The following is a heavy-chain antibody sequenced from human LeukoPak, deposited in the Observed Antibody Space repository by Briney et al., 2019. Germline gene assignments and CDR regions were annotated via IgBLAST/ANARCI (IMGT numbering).Heavy chain of an antibody. V-gene: IGHV3-20*04. CDR1: RFTFDDYG. D-gene: IGHD6-6*01. J-gene: IGHJ4*02. CDR3: ARAAGSSSTEYYFDY. Sequence: GGSLRLSCAASRFTFDDYGMSWVRQAPGKGLEWVSGINWNGGSTGYADSVKGRFTISRDNAKNSLYLQMNSLRAEDTALYYCARAAGSSSTEYYFDYWGQGTLVTVSS. CDR2: INWNGGST.